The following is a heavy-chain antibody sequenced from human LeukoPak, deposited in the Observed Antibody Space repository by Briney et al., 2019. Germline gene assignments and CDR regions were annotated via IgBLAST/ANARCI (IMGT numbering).Heavy chain of an antibody. D-gene: IGHD3-22*01. Sequence: SETLSLTCAVYGGSFSGYYWSWIRQPPGKGLEWIGEINHSGSTNYNPSLKSRVTISVDTSKNQFSLKLSSVTAADTAVYYCARGGPYYYDSSGSHWLDYWGQGTLVTVSS. V-gene: IGHV4-34*01. CDR1: GGSFSGYY. CDR3: ARGGPYYYDSSGSHWLDY. J-gene: IGHJ4*02. CDR2: INHSGST.